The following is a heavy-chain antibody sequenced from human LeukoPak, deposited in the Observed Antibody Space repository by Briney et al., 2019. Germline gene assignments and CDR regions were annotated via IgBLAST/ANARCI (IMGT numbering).Heavy chain of an antibody. CDR2: IIPIFGTA. CDR1: GGTFSSYA. V-gene: IGHV1-69*05. D-gene: IGHD2-2*02. J-gene: IGHJ4*02. Sequence: GASVKVSCKASGGTFSSYAISWVRQAPGQGLEWMGGIIPIFGTANYAQKFQGRVTITTDESTSTAYMELSSLRSEDTAVYYRAITQGVVPAAIPYSFDYWGQGTLVTVSS. CDR3: AITQGVVPAAIPYSFDY.